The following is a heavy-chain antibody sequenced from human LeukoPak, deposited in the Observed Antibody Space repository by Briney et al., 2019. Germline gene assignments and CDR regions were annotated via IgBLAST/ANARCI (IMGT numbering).Heavy chain of an antibody. V-gene: IGHV3-66*01. D-gene: IGHD3-10*01. Sequence: GGSLRLSCAASEFSVGSNYMTWVRQAPGKGLEWVSLIYSGGSTYYADSVKGRFTISRDNSKNSLYLQMNSLRAEDTAVYYCARVGYYGSGSYYDYWGQGTLVTVSS. CDR1: EFSVGSNY. J-gene: IGHJ4*02. CDR3: ARVGYYGSGSYYDY. CDR2: IYSGGST.